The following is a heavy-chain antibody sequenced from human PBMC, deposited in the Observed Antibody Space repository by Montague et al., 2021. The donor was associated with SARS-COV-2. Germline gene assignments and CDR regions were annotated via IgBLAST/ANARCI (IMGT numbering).Heavy chain of an antibody. D-gene: IGHD6-19*01. J-gene: IGHJ6*02. V-gene: IGHV4-4*07. CDR3: ARESGYSSGWRYYYVMDV. CDR2: LYTSGST. CDR1: GGSISNYY. Sequence: SETLSLTCTVAGGSISNYYWTWIRQPAGKGLEWIGRLYTSGSTTXXPSLKSRFTMSVDTSKNQFSLNVTSVTAADTAIYYCARESGYSSGWRYYYVMDVWGQGTTVTVSS.